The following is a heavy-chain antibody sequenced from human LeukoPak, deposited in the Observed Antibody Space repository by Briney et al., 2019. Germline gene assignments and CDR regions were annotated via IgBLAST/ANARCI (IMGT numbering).Heavy chain of an antibody. Sequence: SETLSLTCTVSGGSISSYYWSWIRQPPGKGLEWIAYISDIGSIIYNSSLKSRVTISLDTSKNQFSLKLSSVTAADTAVYYCAGHHPRNTVDFWGQGTLVTVSS. V-gene: IGHV4-59*08. CDR1: GGSISSYY. CDR3: AGHHPRNTVDF. J-gene: IGHJ4*02. CDR2: ISDIGSI. D-gene: IGHD2/OR15-2a*01.